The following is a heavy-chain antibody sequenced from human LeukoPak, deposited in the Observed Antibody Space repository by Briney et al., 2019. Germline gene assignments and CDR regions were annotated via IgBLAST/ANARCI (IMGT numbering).Heavy chain of an antibody. J-gene: IGHJ3*02. CDR1: GYTFTSYD. D-gene: IGHD3-16*01. Sequence: GASVKVSCKASGYTFTSYDINWVRQAPGQGLEWMGWMNPNSGNTGYAQKFQGRVTMTRNTSISTAYMELSSLRSEDTAVYYCASPGEGYAPAFDIWGQGTMVTVSS. V-gene: IGHV1-8*01. CDR3: ASPGEGYAPAFDI. CDR2: MNPNSGNT.